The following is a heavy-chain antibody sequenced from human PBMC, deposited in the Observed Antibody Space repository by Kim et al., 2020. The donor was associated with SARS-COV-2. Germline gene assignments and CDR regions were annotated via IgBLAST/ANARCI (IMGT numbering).Heavy chain of an antibody. Sequence: ADSVKGRFTISRDNAKNSLYLQMNSLRAEDTAVYYCSRDGMFLDYYYMDVWGKGTTVTVSS. J-gene: IGHJ6*03. V-gene: IGHV3-48*03. CDR3: SRDGMFLDYYYMDV. D-gene: IGHD3-3*01.